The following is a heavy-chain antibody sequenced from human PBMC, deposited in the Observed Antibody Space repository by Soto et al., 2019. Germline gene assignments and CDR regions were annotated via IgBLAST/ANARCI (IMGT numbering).Heavy chain of an antibody. CDR3: ARGAKYYDSSGSPAFDY. CDR2: IYYSGST. J-gene: IGHJ4*02. Sequence: SETLSLTCTVSGGSVSSGSYYWSWIRQPPGKGLEWIGYIYYSGSTNYNPSLKSRVTISVDTSKNQFSLKLSSVTAADTAVYYCARGAKYYDSSGSPAFDYWGQGTLVTVSS. V-gene: IGHV4-61*01. CDR1: GGSVSSGSYY. D-gene: IGHD3-22*01.